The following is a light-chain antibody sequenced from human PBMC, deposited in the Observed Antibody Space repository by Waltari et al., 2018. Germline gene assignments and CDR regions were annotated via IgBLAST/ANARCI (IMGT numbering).Light chain of an antibody. J-gene: IGKJ4*01. CDR3: QQRSNWPPLT. CDR2: DAS. V-gene: IGKV3-11*01. CDR1: QSVSSY. Sequence: EIVLTPSPATLSLSPGERATPSCRARQSVSSYLAWYQQKPGQAPRLLIYDASNRATGIPARFSGSGSGTDFTLTISSLEPEDFAVYYCQQRSNWPPLTFGGGTKVEIK.